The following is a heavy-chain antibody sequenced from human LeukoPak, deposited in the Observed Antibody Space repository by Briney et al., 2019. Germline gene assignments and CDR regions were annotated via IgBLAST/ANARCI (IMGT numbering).Heavy chain of an antibody. CDR3: ARGGPDHAFDV. D-gene: IGHD1-14*01. V-gene: IGHV3-74*01. J-gene: IGHJ3*01. CDR1: GFTFRSYW. Sequence: GGSLRLSCAASGFTFRSYWMYWVRQVPGRGLECVSRIDNDGSGTTYAGSVKGRFTISRDNGNNGVFLQMNSLRAEDTAMYYCARGGPDHAFDVWGQGTMVTVSS. CDR2: IDNDGSGT.